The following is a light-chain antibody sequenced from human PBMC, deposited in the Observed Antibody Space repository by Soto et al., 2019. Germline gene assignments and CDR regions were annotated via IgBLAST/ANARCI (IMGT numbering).Light chain of an antibody. CDR1: QSVSSS. CDR2: DAS. V-gene: IGKV3-11*01. Sequence: EIVLTQSPATLSFSPGERAPLSCRASQSVSSSLAWYQQKPGQAPRLLIYDASNRATGIPARFSGSGSGTDFTLTISSLEPEDVAVYYCQQRSNWPPITFGQGTRLEIK. CDR3: QQRSNWPPIT. J-gene: IGKJ5*01.